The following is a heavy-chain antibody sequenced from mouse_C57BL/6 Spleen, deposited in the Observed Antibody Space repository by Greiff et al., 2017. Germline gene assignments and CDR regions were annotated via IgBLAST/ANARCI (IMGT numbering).Heavy chain of an antibody. CDR2: ISSGGDYI. CDR1: GFTFSSYA. D-gene: IGHD2-5*01. CDR3: TRAYSNYDYFDY. V-gene: IGHV5-9-1*02. Sequence: EVQRVESGEGLVKPGGSLKLSCAASGFTFSSYAMSWVRQTPEKRLEWVAYISSGGDYIYYADTVKGRFTISRDNARNTLYLQMSSLKSEDTAMYYCTRAYSNYDYFDYWGQGITLTVSS. J-gene: IGHJ2*01.